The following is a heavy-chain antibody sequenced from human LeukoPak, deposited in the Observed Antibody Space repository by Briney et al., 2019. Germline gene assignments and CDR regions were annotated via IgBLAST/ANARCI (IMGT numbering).Heavy chain of an antibody. V-gene: IGHV3-23*01. CDR3: AKHGYCRSIGCVLES. CDR2: ISGSGPYT. CDR1: VFTLCSYA. D-gene: IGHD2-2*03. J-gene: IGHJ5*02. Sequence: GGSLRLSCAASVFTLCSYAMSWVRQAPGKGLEWVSGISGSGPYTFYTDSVKGRFTISRDSSKNTLYLQMKSLRAEDTALYYCAKHGYCRSIGCVLESCGQGTLVTVSS.